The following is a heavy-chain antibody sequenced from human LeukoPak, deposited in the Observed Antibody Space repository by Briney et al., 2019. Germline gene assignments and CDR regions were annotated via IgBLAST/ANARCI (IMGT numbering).Heavy chain of an antibody. CDR1: GDSISSGDYY. Sequence: SQTLSLTCTVSGDSISSGDYYWSWIRQPPGKGPEWIGYIFYSGSTYYTPSLKSRVTISVDTSKNQFSLKLRSVTAADTAVYYCARDREAFDIWGQGTMVTVSS. CDR3: ARDREAFDI. V-gene: IGHV4-30-4*08. CDR2: IFYSGST. J-gene: IGHJ3*02.